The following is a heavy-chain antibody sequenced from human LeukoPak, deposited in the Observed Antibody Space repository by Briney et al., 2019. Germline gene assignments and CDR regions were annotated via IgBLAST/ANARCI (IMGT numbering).Heavy chain of an antibody. J-gene: IGHJ4*02. D-gene: IGHD6-19*01. CDR1: GFTVSSNY. Sequence: SGGSLRLSCAASGFTVSSNYMSWVRQAPGKGLEWVSVIYSGGSTYYADSVKGRFTISRDNSKNTLYLQMNSLRAEDTAVYYCATAVAGTGIIDYWGQGTLVTVSS. V-gene: IGHV3-53*01. CDR2: IYSGGST. CDR3: ATAVAGTGIIDY.